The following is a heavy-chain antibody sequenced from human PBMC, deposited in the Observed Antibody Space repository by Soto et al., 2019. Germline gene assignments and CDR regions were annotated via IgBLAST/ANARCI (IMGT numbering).Heavy chain of an antibody. Sequence: ASETLSLTCTVSGGSISSGGYYWSWIRQHPGKGLEWIGYIYYSGSTYYNPSLKSRVTISVDTSKNQFSLKLSSVTAADTAVYYCARDKLAGKQQLVRGPFYYGMDVWGQGTTVTVSS. V-gene: IGHV4-31*03. CDR3: ARDKLAGKQQLVRGPFYYGMDV. CDR2: IYYSGST. D-gene: IGHD6-13*01. J-gene: IGHJ6*02. CDR1: GGSISSGGYY.